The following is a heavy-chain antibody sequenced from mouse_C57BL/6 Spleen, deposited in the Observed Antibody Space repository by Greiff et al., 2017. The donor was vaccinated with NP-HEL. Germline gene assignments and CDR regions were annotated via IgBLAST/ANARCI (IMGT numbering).Heavy chain of an antibody. D-gene: IGHD2-4*01. CDR3: ARDIYYDYPWFAY. V-gene: IGHV5-17*01. CDR1: GFTFSDYG. CDR2: ISSGSSTI. Sequence: EVQRVESGGGLVKPGGSLKLSCAASGFTFSDYGMHWVRQAPEKGLEWVAYISSGSSTIYYADTVKGRFTISRDNAKNTLFLQMTSLRSEDTAMYYCARDIYYDYPWFAYWGQGTLVTVSA. J-gene: IGHJ3*01.